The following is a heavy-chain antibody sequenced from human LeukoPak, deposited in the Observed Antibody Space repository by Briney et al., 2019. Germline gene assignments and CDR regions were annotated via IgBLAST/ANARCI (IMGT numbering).Heavy chain of an antibody. J-gene: IGHJ5*02. D-gene: IGHD6-13*01. V-gene: IGHV4-39*01. Sequence: SETLSLTCIVSGGSISSSSNYWAWIRQPPGEGLEWIGSIFYGGTTYYNPSLKSRVTISVDTSKNQFSLKLSSVAAADTAMYYCVAAPRMANCWFDPWGQGTLVTVSS. CDR1: GGSISSSSNY. CDR2: IFYGGTT. CDR3: VAAPRMANCWFDP.